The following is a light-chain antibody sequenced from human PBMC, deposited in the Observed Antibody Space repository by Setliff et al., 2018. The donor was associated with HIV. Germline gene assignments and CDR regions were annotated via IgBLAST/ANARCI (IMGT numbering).Light chain of an antibody. V-gene: IGLV1-51*01. J-gene: IGLJ3*02. CDR2: DNN. CDR1: SSNIGNNY. CDR3: GTWDSSLSAVV. Sequence: QSALAQPPSVSETPGQKVTISCSGSSSNIGNNYVSWYQQFPGTAPKLLIYDNNKRPSGIPDRFSGSKSGTSATLGITGLQTGDEADYYCGTWDSSLSAVVFGGGTKVTVL.